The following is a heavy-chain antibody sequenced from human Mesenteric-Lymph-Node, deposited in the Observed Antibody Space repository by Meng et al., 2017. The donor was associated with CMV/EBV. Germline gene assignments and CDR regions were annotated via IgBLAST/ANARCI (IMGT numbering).Heavy chain of an antibody. J-gene: IGHJ5*02. CDR1: GYTFTGYY. V-gene: IGHV1-2*02. Sequence: ASVKVSCKASGYTFTGYYMHWVRQAPGQGLEWMGWINPNSGGTNFAQRFQGRVTMTRDTSISTAYMELSRLRSDDTAVYYCAGGRGSGPSGWFDPWGQGTLVTVSS. CDR3: AGGRGSGPSGWFDP. CDR2: INPNSGGT. D-gene: IGHD3-10*01.